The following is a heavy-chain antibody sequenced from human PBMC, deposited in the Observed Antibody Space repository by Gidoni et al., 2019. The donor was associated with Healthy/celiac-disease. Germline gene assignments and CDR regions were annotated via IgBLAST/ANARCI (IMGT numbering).Heavy chain of an antibody. CDR3: ARDRRSRGMDV. CDR1: GFTFSSYG. V-gene: IGHV3-33*01. J-gene: IGHJ6*02. Sequence: QVQLVESGGGVVQPGRSLRLSCAASGFTFSSYGMHWFRQAPGKGLEWVAVIWYDGSNKYYADSVKGRFTISRDNSKNTLYLQMNSLRAEDTAVYYCARDRRSRGMDVWGQGTTVTVSS. CDR2: IWYDGSNK. D-gene: IGHD3-10*01.